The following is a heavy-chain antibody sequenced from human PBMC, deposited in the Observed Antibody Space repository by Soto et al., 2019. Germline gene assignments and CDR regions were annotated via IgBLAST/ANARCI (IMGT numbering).Heavy chain of an antibody. V-gene: IGHV3-33*01. Sequence: GGSLRLSCAASAFTFSNYGMHWVRQAPGKGLEWVAVIWYDGSNKYYADSVKGRFTISRDNSKNTLYLQMNSLRAEDTAVYYCARSSVAGTSYYYGMDVWGQGTTVTVSS. D-gene: IGHD6-19*01. CDR2: IWYDGSNK. CDR3: ARSSVAGTSYYYGMDV. J-gene: IGHJ6*02. CDR1: AFTFSNYG.